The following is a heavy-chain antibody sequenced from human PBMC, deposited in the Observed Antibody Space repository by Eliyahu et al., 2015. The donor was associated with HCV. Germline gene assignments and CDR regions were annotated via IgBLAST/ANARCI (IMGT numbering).Heavy chain of an antibody. CDR2: IWYDGSNK. Sequence: QVQLVESGGGVVQPGRSLRLSCAASGFTFSSYGMXWVRQAPGKGLEWVAVIWYDGSNKYYADSVKGRFTISRDNSKNTLYLQMNSLRAEDTAVYYCAREGCGGDCYNYYYMDVWGKGTTVTVSS. D-gene: IGHD2-21*02. J-gene: IGHJ6*03. CDR1: GFTFSSYG. V-gene: IGHV3-33*01. CDR3: AREGCGGDCYNYYYMDV.